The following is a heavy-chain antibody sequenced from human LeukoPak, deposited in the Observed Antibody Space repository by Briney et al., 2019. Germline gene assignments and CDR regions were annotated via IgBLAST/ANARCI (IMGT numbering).Heavy chain of an antibody. Sequence: SETLSLTCAVYGGSFSGYYWGWIRQPPGKGLEWIGSIYYSGSTYYNPSLKSRVTISVDTSKNQFSLKLSSVTAADTAVYYCRGWLQFYWYFDLWGRGTLVTVSS. V-gene: IGHV4-34*03. D-gene: IGHD5-24*01. CDR3: RGWLQFYWYFDL. CDR1: GGSFSGYY. J-gene: IGHJ2*01. CDR2: IYYSGST.